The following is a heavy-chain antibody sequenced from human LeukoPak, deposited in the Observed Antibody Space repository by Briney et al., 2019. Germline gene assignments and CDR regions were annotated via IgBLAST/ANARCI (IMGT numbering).Heavy chain of an antibody. CDR2: INPNSGGT. Sequence: ASVKVSCKASGYTFTGYYMHWVRQAPGQGLEWMGWINPNSGGTNYAQKFQGRVTMTRDTSISTAYMELSRLRSDDTAVYYCARGFIVGATPYHYYGMDVWGQGTTVTVSS. V-gene: IGHV1-2*02. D-gene: IGHD1-26*01. CDR3: ARGFIVGATPYHYYGMDV. CDR1: GYTFTGYY. J-gene: IGHJ6*02.